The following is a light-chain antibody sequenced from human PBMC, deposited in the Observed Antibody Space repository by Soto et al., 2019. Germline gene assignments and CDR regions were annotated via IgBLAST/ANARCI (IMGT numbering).Light chain of an antibody. Sequence: EIVMTQSPATLSVSPGERSTLSCRASQSVSSNLAWYQQKPGQAPRLLIHGASTRAPGFPARFSGSGSGTDFTLTISSLEPEDFAVYYCQQRSNWPLTFGGGTKVDIK. V-gene: IGKV3-15*01. J-gene: IGKJ4*01. CDR3: QQRSNWPLT. CDR2: GAS. CDR1: QSVSSN.